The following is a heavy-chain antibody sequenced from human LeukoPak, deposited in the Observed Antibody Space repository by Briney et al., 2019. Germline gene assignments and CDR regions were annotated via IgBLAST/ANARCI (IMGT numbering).Heavy chain of an antibody. CDR2: IRYDGSNK. V-gene: IGHV3-30*02. CDR3: ARGQAVGYIGWSGWFLDY. D-gene: IGHD6-19*01. Sequence: GGSLRLSCAASGFTFSSYGMHWVRQAPGKGLEWVAFIRYDGSNKYYADSVKGRFTISRDNAKNSLYLQMNSLRAEDTAVYYCARGQAVGYIGWSGWFLDYWGQGTLVTVSS. J-gene: IGHJ4*02. CDR1: GFTFSSYG.